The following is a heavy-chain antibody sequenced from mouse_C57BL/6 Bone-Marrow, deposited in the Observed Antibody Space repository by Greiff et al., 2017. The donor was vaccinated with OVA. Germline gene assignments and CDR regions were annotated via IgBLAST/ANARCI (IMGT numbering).Heavy chain of an antibody. CDR2: IYPGSGTT. D-gene: IGHD2-5*01. CDR3: ARSYYSNFDY. J-gene: IGHJ2*01. Sequence: VQLQQSGAELVRPGASVKLSCKASGYTFTDYYINWVKQRPGQGLEWIARIYPGSGTTYYNEKLKGKATLTAEKYSSTAYLQLSILTSEDSTVYFLARSYYSNFDYWGQGTTLTVSS. CDR1: GYTFTDYY. V-gene: IGHV1-76*01.